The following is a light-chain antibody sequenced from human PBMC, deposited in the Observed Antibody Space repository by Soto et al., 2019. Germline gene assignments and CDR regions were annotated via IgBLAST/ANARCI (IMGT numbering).Light chain of an antibody. Sequence: QPVLTQSPSASASLGASVKLTCTLSSGHSSYAIAWHQQQPEKGPRHLMKLNSDGSHSKGDGIPDRVSGSSSRAALYLTISRLQSEDEADYYCQTWGTGDWVFGGGTKLTVL. CDR2: LNSDGSH. CDR1: SGHSSYA. J-gene: IGLJ3*02. CDR3: QTWGTGDWV. V-gene: IGLV4-69*01.